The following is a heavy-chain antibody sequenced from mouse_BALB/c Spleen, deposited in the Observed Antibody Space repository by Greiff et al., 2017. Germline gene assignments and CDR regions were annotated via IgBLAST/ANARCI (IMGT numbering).Heavy chain of an antibody. CDR2: ISDGGSYT. CDR1: GFTFSDYY. V-gene: IGHV5-4*02. Sequence: EVKLQESGGGLVKPGGSLKLSCAASGFTFSDYYMYWVRQTPEKRLEWVATISDGGSYTYYPDSVKGRFTISRDNAKNNLYLQMSSLKSEDTAMYYCARDQNDYLFAYWGQGTLVTVSA. D-gene: IGHD2-4*01. J-gene: IGHJ3*01. CDR3: ARDQNDYLFAY.